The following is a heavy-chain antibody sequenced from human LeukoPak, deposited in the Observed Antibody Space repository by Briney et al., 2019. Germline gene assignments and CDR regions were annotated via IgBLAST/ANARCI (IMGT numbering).Heavy chain of an antibody. CDR3: AKDRTIFGVVNWFDP. Sequence: GGSLRLSCAASGFTLSSYGMHWVRQAPGKGLKWVAFIRYDGSNKYYADSVKGRFTISRDNSKNTLYLQMNSLRAEDTAVYYCAKDRTIFGVVNWFDPWGQGTLVTVSS. CDR2: IRYDGSNK. D-gene: IGHD3-3*01. J-gene: IGHJ5*02. CDR1: GFTLSSYG. V-gene: IGHV3-30*02.